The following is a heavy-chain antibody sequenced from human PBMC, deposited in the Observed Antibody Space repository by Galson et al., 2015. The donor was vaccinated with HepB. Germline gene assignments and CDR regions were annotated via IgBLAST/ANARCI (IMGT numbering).Heavy chain of an antibody. Sequence: SVKVSCKASGYTFTSYGISWVRQAPGQGLEWMGWISVYNGNTNYAQKLQDRVIMTTDTSTSTVYLELRSLRSDDTAVYYCARDRGYYDSRSGYRQLDYWGQGTLVTVSS. CDR1: GYTFTSYG. J-gene: IGHJ4*02. CDR2: ISVYNGNT. CDR3: ARDRGYYDSRSGYRQLDY. V-gene: IGHV1-18*04. D-gene: IGHD3-3*01.